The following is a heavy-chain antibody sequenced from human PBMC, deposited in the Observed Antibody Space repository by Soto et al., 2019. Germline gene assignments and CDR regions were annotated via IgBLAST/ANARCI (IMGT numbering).Heavy chain of an antibody. J-gene: IGHJ4*02. CDR1: GFTFSSYG. D-gene: IGHD3-22*01. V-gene: IGHV3-30*18. CDR3: AKDMGAYYYDSSGYYPNYIDY. CDR2: ISYDGSNK. Sequence: PGGSLRLSCAASGFTFSSYGRHWVRQAPGKGLEWVAVISYDGSNKYYAESVKGRFTISRDNSKNTLYLQMNSLRAEDTAVYYCAKDMGAYYYDSSGYYPNYIDYWGQGTLVTVSS.